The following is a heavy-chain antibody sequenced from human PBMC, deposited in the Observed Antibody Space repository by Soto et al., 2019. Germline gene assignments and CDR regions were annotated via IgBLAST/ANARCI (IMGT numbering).Heavy chain of an antibody. CDR2: VFSNDAK. J-gene: IGHJ4*02. Sequence: SGPALVNATETLTLTCTVAGFSLSHIRVGVGWIRQPPGKSLDWLAHVFSNDAKSYSPSLKGRLTISRDTFRSQVVLTMTIVEHVDTATYFCARIERYSTYDHCEFWGQGPVMTGST. V-gene: IGHV2-26*01. CDR1: GFSLSHIRVG. CDR3: ARIERYSTYDHCEF. D-gene: IGHD5-12*01.